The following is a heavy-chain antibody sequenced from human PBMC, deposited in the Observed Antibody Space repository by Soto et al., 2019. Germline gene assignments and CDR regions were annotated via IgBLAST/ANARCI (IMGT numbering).Heavy chain of an antibody. CDR2: IYHSGST. V-gene: IGHV4-38-2*01. J-gene: IGHJ4*02. Sequence: SETLSLTCAVSGYSISSGYYWGWIRQPPGKGLEWIGSIYHSGSTYYNPSLKSRVTISVDTSKNQFSLKLSSVTAADTAVYYCARTPGAAAGRDYWGQGTLVTVSS. CDR3: ARTPGAAAGRDY. D-gene: IGHD6-13*01. CDR1: GYSISSGYY.